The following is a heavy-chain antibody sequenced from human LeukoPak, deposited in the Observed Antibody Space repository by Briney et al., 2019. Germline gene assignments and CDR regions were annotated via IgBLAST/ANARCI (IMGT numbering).Heavy chain of an antibody. CDR2: INHSGST. Sequence: PSETLSLTCAVYGGSFSGYYWSWIRQPPGKGLEWIGEINHSGSTNYNPSLKSRVTISVDTSKNQLSLKLSSVTAADTAVYYCARGGYYDILTGYYHLPYYYYGMDVWGQGTTVTVSS. CDR1: GGSFSGYY. V-gene: IGHV4-34*01. J-gene: IGHJ6*02. CDR3: ARGGYYDILTGYYHLPYYYYGMDV. D-gene: IGHD3-9*01.